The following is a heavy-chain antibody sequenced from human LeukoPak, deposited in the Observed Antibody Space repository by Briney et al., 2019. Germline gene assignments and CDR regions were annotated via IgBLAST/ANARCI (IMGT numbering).Heavy chain of an antibody. D-gene: IGHD3-3*01. CDR2: IWYGGSNK. V-gene: IGHV3-30*02. CDR1: GFTFSNYY. Sequence: GGSLRLSCAASGFTFSNYYMNWVRQAPGKGLEWVAVIWYGGSNKYYADSVKGRFTISRDNSKNTLYLQMNSLRAEDTAVYYCAKAATIFGVGGLDYWGQGTLVTVSS. CDR3: AKAATIFGVGGLDY. J-gene: IGHJ4*02.